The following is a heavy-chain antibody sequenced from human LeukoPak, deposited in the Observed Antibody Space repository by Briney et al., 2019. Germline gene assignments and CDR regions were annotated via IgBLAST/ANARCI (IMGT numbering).Heavy chain of an antibody. CDR3: ARERDRTFDY. CDR2: INPNSGGT. J-gene: IGHJ4*02. V-gene: IGHV1-2*02. Sequence: ASVKVSCKASGYTFTDNAMHWVRQTPGQGLEWMGWINPNSGGTILAQQFQGRVSMIRDKSISTAYMELIRLLYDDTAVYYCARERDRTFDYWGQGTLVTVSS. CDR1: GYTFTDNA. D-gene: IGHD1-1*01.